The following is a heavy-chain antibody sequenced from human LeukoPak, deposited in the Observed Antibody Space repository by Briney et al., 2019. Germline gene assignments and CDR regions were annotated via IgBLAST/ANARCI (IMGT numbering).Heavy chain of an antibody. CDR1: GGSISSGDYF. CDR2: IYYSGNT. V-gene: IGHV4-61*08. CDR3: ARAREFSSSSGRAYYFDY. Sequence: PSETLSLTCNVSGGSISSGDYFWNWIRQPPGKGLEWIGYIYYSGNTNSNPSLKSRVTISLDTSKNQFSLKLSSVTAADTAVYYCARAREFSSSSGRAYYFDYWGQGTLVTVSS. J-gene: IGHJ4*02. D-gene: IGHD6-6*01.